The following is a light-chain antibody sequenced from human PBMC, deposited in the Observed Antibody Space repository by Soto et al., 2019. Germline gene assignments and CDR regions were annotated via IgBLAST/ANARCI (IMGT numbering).Light chain of an antibody. CDR3: QSYDSSLSAWV. Sequence: QSVLTQPPSVSGAPGQRVTISCTESSSNIGAGYDVHWYQQLPGTAPKLLIYANSNRHSGVPDRFSGSKSGTSASLAITGLQAEDEPDYYCQSYDSSLSAWVFGGGTKLTVL. J-gene: IGLJ3*02. CDR1: SSNIGAGYD. CDR2: ANS. V-gene: IGLV1-40*01.